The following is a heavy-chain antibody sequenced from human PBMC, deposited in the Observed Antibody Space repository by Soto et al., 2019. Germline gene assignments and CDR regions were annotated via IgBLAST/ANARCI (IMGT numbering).Heavy chain of an antibody. CDR2: INPSDGST. CDR3: ARSRFSGYSYYYYGMDV. D-gene: IGHD3-22*01. V-gene: IGHV1-46*01. Sequence: ASVKVSCKASGYPFPSSYMHCVRQAPGQGLEWKGIINPSDGSTSYAQKFQGRVTMTRDTSTSTVYMELSSLRSEDTAVYYRARSRFSGYSYYYYGMDVWGQGTTVTVSS. CDR1: GYPFPSSY. J-gene: IGHJ6*02.